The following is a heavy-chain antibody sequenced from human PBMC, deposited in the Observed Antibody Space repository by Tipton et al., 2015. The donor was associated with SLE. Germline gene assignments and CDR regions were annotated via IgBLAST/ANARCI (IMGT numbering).Heavy chain of an antibody. J-gene: IGHJ4*02. CDR1: GFTFSSYA. D-gene: IGHD6-19*01. Sequence: SLRLSCAASGFTFSSYAMSWVRQAPGKGLEWVSAISGSGGSTYYADSVKGRFTISRDNSKNTLYLQMNSLRPEDTAVYYCAKTGAVAGTLWFYDYWGQGTLVTVSS. V-gene: IGHV3-23*01. CDR2: ISGSGGST. CDR3: AKTGAVAGTLWFYDY.